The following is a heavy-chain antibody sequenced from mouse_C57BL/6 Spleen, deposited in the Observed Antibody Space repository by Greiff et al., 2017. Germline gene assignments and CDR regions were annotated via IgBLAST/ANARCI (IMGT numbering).Heavy chain of an antibody. CDR1: GYTFTDYY. CDR2: INPNNGGT. J-gene: IGHJ2*01. D-gene: IGHD2-5*01. V-gene: IGHV1-26*01. CDR3: ARFHSNSLDY. Sequence: EVQLQQSGPELVKPGASVKISCKASGYTFTDYYMNWVKQSHGKSLEWIGDINPNNGGTSYNQKFKGKATLTVDKSSSTAYMELRSLTSEDSAVYYCARFHSNSLDYWGQGTTLTVAS.